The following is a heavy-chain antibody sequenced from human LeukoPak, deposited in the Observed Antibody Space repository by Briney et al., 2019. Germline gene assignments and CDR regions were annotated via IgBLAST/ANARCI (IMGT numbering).Heavy chain of an antibody. CDR2: MNPNSGNT. J-gene: IGHJ6*03. V-gene: IGHV1-8*03. CDR1: GYTFTSYE. CDR3: ARVTYYDFWSGPYYMDV. Sequence: ASVKVSCKASGYTFTSYEINWVRQATGQGLEWMGWMNPNSGNTGYAQRFQGRVTITRNTSISTAYMELSSLRSDDTAVYYCARVTYYDFWSGPYYMDVWGRGTTVTVSS. D-gene: IGHD3-3*01.